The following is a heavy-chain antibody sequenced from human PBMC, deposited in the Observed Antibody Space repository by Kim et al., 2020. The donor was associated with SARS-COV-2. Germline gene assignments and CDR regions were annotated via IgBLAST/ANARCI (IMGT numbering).Heavy chain of an antibody. Sequence: ASVKVSCKASGYTFTSYAMHWVRQAPGQGLEWMGWINTNTGNPTYSQGFTGRFVFTLDTSVSTAYLQISSLKAEDTAVYYCARSSRSSSWYQNYYYYGMDVWGQGTTVTVSS. J-gene: IGHJ6*02. CDR3: ARSSRSSSWYQNYYYYGMDV. CDR2: INTNTGNP. CDR1: GYTFTSYA. V-gene: IGHV7-4-1*02. D-gene: IGHD6-13*01.